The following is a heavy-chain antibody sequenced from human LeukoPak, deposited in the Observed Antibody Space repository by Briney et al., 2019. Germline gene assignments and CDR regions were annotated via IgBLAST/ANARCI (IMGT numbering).Heavy chain of an antibody. V-gene: IGHV3-21*01. D-gene: IGHD6-6*01. CDR2: INGSGDAT. CDR1: GFLFSHYT. J-gene: IGHJ4*02. Sequence: GGSLRLSCAVSGFLFSHYTMTWVRQGPGKGLEWVSSINGSGDATLYADSVMGRFTISRDNARNSLYLQMNSLRAEDTAVYYCAREKTARYYFDYWGQGTLVTVSS. CDR3: AREKTARYYFDY.